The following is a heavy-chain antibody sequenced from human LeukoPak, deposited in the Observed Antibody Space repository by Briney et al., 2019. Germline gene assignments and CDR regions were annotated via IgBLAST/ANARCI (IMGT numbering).Heavy chain of an antibody. CDR2: ISYDGSNK. CDR1: GFTFSSYG. J-gene: IGHJ4*02. V-gene: IGHV3-30*18. Sequence: PGGSLRLSCAASGFTFSSYGMHWVRQAPGKGLEWVAVISYDGSNKYCADSVKGRFTISRDNSKNTLYLQMNSLRAEDTAVYYCAKEGLLWFGELYYFDYWGQGTLVTVSS. CDR3: AKEGLLWFGELYYFDY. D-gene: IGHD3-10*01.